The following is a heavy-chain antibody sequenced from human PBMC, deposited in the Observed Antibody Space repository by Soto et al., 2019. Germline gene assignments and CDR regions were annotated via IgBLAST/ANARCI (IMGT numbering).Heavy chain of an antibody. CDR2: MYNTGST. CDR1: GGSISSDSYY. D-gene: IGHD6-6*01. J-gene: IGHJ6*02. CDR3: ASAASSSSLYYYGMDV. V-gene: IGHV4-61*01. Sequence: SETLSLTCTVSGGSISSDSYYWSWIRQPPGKGLEWIGYMYNTGSTIYNPSLKSRVTISVDTSKNQFSLKLSSVTAADTAVYYCASAASSSSLYYYGMDVWGQGTTVTVSS.